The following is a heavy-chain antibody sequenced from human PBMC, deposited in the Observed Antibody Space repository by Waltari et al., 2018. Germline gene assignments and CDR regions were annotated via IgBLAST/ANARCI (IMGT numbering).Heavy chain of an antibody. V-gene: IGHV4-61*02. D-gene: IGHD3-22*01. J-gene: IGHJ6*02. Sequence: QVQLQESGPGLVKPSQTLSLTCTVSGGSISSGSYYWSWIRQPAGKGLEWIGRIYTSGGTNNTPPLKSRVTISVDTSKNQFSLKRSSVTAADTAVYYCARGNYDSSGYYWYYYYGMDVWGQGTTVTVSS. CDR3: ARGNYDSSGYYWYYYYGMDV. CDR1: GGSISSGSYY. CDR2: IYTSGGT.